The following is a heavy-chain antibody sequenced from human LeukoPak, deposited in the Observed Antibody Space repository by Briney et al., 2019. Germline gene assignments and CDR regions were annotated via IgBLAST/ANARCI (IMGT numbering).Heavy chain of an antibody. CDR2: INHSGST. CDR1: GGTFSGYY. D-gene: IGHD2-2*01. Sequence: SETLSLTCAVYGGTFSGYYWSWIRQPPGKGLEWIGEINHSGSTNYNPSLKSRVTMSVDTSKNQFSLKLSSVTAADTAVYYCARDVQRVYCTSTSCYVPWFDPWGQGTLVTVSS. V-gene: IGHV4-34*01. CDR3: ARDVQRVYCTSTSCYVPWFDP. J-gene: IGHJ5*02.